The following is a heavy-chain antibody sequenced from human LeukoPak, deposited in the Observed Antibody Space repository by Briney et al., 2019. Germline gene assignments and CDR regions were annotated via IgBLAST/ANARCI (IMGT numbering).Heavy chain of an antibody. Sequence: ASVKVSCKASGYTFTSYGISWVRQAPGQGLEWMGWISAYNGNTNYAQKLQGRVTMTTDTSTSTAYMELRSLRSDDTAVYYCARGDCSGGSCYSVVLDNWFDPWGQGTLVTVSS. V-gene: IGHV1-18*01. CDR3: ARGDCSGGSCYSVVLDNWFDP. J-gene: IGHJ5*02. CDR1: GYTFTSYG. CDR2: ISAYNGNT. D-gene: IGHD2-15*01.